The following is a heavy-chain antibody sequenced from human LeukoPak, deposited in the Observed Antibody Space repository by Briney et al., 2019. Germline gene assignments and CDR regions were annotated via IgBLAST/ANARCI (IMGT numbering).Heavy chain of an antibody. CDR2: INPNSGGT. CDR1: GYTFTGYY. V-gene: IGHV1-2*02. D-gene: IGHD1-26*01. Sequence: ASVKVSCKASGYTFTGYYMHWVRQAPGQGLEWMGWINPNSGGTIYAQKFQGRVTMTRDTSISTAYMELSRLRSDDTAVYYCARDWWELSFWFDPWGQGTLVTVSS. CDR3: ARDWWELSFWFDP. J-gene: IGHJ5*02.